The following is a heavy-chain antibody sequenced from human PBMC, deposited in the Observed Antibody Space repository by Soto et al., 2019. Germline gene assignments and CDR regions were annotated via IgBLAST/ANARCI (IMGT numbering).Heavy chain of an antibody. CDR2: IIPIFGTA. CDR3: AKETVEATYSFYGMDV. Sequence: SVKVSCKASGGTFSSYAISWVRQAPGQGLEWMGGIIPIFGTANYAQKFQGRVTITADESTSTAYMELSSLRSEGTAVYYCAKETVEATYSFYGMDVWGPGTTVTVSS. J-gene: IGHJ6*02. D-gene: IGHD7-27*01. V-gene: IGHV1-69*13. CDR1: GGTFSSYA.